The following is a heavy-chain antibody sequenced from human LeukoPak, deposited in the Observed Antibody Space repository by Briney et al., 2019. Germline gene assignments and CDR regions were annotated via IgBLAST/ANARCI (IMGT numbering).Heavy chain of an antibody. Sequence: ASVKVSCKASGYTFTSYDINWVRQATGQGLEWMGWMNPNSGNTGYAQKFQGRVTMTRNTSISTAYMELSSLRSEDTAVYYCARGLGFYDFWSGWLNSGASHYYYYGMDVWGQGTTVTVSS. J-gene: IGHJ6*02. CDR2: MNPNSGNT. CDR3: ARGLGFYDFWSGWLNSGASHYYYYGMDV. V-gene: IGHV1-8*01. D-gene: IGHD3-3*01. CDR1: GYTFTSYD.